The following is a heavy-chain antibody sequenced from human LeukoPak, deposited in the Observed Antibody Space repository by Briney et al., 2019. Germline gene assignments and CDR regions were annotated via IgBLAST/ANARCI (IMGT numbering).Heavy chain of an antibody. V-gene: IGHV3-23*01. Sequence: PGGSLRLSCAVSGITLSNYGMSWVRQAPGKGLEWVAVISDSGGRTNCADSVKGRFTIYRDHRKNTLSMHINSMRAEDTPVYFCAKRAVVIRVILVGFQKEDYYFDSWGQGALVTVSS. CDR2: ISDSGGRT. CDR1: GITLSNYG. J-gene: IGHJ4*02. D-gene: IGHD3-22*01. CDR3: AKRAVVIRVILVGFQKEDYYFDS.